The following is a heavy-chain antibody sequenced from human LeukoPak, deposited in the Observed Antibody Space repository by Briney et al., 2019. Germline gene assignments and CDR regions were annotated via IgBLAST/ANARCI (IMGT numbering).Heavy chain of an antibody. Sequence: GGSLRLSCAASGFTFSSYEMNWVRQAPGKGLEWVSYISSSGSTIYYADSVKGRFTISRDNAKNSLYLQMNSLRAEDTAVYYCASRKSSGWLDYFQHWGQGTLVTVSS. D-gene: IGHD6-19*01. V-gene: IGHV3-48*03. CDR1: GFTFSSYE. CDR2: ISSSGSTI. J-gene: IGHJ1*01. CDR3: ASRKSSGWLDYFQH.